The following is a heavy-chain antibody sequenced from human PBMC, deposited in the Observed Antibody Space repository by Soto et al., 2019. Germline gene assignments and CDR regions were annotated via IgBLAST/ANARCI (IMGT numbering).Heavy chain of an antibody. CDR3: ARSGWATYDAFDI. CDR2: ITPFNGNT. CDR1: GYTFTYRY. V-gene: IGHV1-45*02. J-gene: IGHJ3*02. Sequence: SVKASCKASGYTFTYRYLHWVRQAPGQALEWMGWITPFNGNTNYAQKFQDRVTITRDRSMSTAYMELSSLRSEDTAMYYCARSGWATYDAFDIWGQGTMVTV.